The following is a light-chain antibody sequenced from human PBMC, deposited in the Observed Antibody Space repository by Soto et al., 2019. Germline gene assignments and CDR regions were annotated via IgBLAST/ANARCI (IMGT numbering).Light chain of an antibody. Sequence: EIVLTQSPGTLSLSPGERAILSCRASQSVSRNYLAWYQQRPGPAPRLLIYGASSRATDIPDRFTGSGSGTDFTLTISRLEPEDSAVYYCQQYGSAPPYTFGQGTKLELK. CDR3: QQYGSAPPYT. CDR2: GAS. V-gene: IGKV3-20*01. J-gene: IGKJ2*01. CDR1: QSVSRNY.